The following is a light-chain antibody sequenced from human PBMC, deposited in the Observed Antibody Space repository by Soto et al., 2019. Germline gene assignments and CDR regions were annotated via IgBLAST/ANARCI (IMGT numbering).Light chain of an antibody. V-gene: IGLV1-44*01. CDR2: YND. Sequence: QAVVTQPPSASGTPGQRVTVSCSGSSSNIGSNTVHWYQQVPGTAPKLLIYYNDQRPSGVPDRFSGSKSGPSASLAISGLQSDDEAHYYCATWDDSLNGVVFGGGTQLTVL. J-gene: IGLJ2*01. CDR1: SSNIGSNT. CDR3: ATWDDSLNGVV.